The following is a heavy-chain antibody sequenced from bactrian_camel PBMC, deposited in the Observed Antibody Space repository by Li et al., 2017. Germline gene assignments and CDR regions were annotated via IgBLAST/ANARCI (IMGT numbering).Heavy chain of an antibody. J-gene: IGHJ4*01. CDR1: GHRYCRAC. CDR2: IDGDDIQ. CDR3: AHNRVGCRGLRASDFTS. Sequence: HVQLVESGGGSAQAGGSLRLSCVASGHRYCRACMGWFRQVPGIEREGVAIIDGDDIQDYAQSVKGRFTISQDNAKNTLYLQLNSLKPEDTAMYYCAHNRVGCRGLRASDFTSWGQGTQVTVS. V-gene: IGHV3S55*01. D-gene: IGHD1*01.